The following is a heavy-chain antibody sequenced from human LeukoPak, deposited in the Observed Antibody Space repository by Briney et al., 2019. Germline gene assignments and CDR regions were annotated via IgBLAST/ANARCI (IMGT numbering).Heavy chain of an antibody. Sequence: AGSLRLSCAASGFTFRSHDMHWVRQAPGKGLEWVTFVRFDGSDKNYADSVKGRFTISRDNSKNTLSLQMISLRAEDTAVYYCAKSLYPDAFDIWGQGTMVTVS. D-gene: IGHD2-8*01. V-gene: IGHV3-30*02. CDR3: AKSLYPDAFDI. CDR2: VRFDGSDK. CDR1: GFTFRSHD. J-gene: IGHJ3*02.